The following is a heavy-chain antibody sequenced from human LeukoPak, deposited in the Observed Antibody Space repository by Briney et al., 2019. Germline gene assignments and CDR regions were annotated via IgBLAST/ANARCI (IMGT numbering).Heavy chain of an antibody. Sequence: SETLSLTCAVYGGSFSGYYWSWIRLPPGKGLEWIGYVYHTGNTNYNPSLRSRATISLDTSKNDVTLNLRSVTAADTAIYYCARHPFATPFDFWGRGTLATVSS. CDR1: GGSFSGYY. J-gene: IGHJ4*02. CDR3: ARHPFATPFDF. V-gene: IGHV4-59*08. CDR2: VYHTGNT.